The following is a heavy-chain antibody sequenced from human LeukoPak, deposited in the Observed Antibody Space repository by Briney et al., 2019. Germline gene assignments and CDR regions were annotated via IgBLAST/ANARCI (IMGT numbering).Heavy chain of an antibody. J-gene: IGHJ6*02. CDR3: SRDSLSSCGGDCYSGLDV. CDR2: IKPDGTTK. CDR1: GFPFSSYS. Sequence: GGSLRLSCAASGFPFSSYSMTWVRQAPGKGLEWVANIKPDGTTKFYVDSVKGRFTISRDNAKNTLYLQMNSLRAEDTAVYYCSRDSLSSCGGDCYSGLDVWGQGTTVTVSS. D-gene: IGHD2-21*02. V-gene: IGHV3-7*01.